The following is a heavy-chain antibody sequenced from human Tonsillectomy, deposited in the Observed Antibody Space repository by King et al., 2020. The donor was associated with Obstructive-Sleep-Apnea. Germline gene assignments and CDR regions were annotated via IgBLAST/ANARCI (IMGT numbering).Heavy chain of an antibody. V-gene: IGHV1-2*02. CDR2: INPNSGGT. CDR3: ARDPVRYSSSWGWFDP. J-gene: IGHJ5*02. Sequence: QLVQSGAEVKKPGASVKVSCKASGYTFSGYYMHWVRQAPGQGLEWMGWINPNSGGTNYAQKFQGRVTMTRDTSISTAYMALSRLRSDDTAVYYCARDPVRYSSSWGWFDPWGQGTLVTVSS. D-gene: IGHD6-13*01. CDR1: GYTFSGYY.